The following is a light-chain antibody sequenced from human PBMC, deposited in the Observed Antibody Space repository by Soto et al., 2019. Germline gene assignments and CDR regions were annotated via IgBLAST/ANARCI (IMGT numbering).Light chain of an antibody. CDR2: DAS. CDR3: QQYSSSPPVYT. Sequence: EIVLTQSPGTLSLSPGERATLSCRASQSVSTSYLAWYQQKPGQAPRLLIYDASSRATGIPDRFSGSGSGTDFTLTISRLEPEDFAVYYCQQYSSSPPVYTFGQGTKLEIK. V-gene: IGKV3-20*01. CDR1: QSVSTSY. J-gene: IGKJ2*01.